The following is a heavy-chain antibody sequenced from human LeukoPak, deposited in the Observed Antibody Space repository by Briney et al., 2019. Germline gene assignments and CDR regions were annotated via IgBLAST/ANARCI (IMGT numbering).Heavy chain of an antibody. CDR3: ARDRVTPHYYYGMDV. J-gene: IGHJ6*02. D-gene: IGHD5-18*01. CDR2: ISSSGSTI. Sequence: PGGSLRLSCAASGSTFSSYEMNWVRQAPGKGLEWVSYISSSGSTIYYADSVKGRFTISRDNAKNSLYLQMNSLRAEDTAVYYCARDRVTPHYYYGMDVWGQGTTVTVSS. V-gene: IGHV3-48*03. CDR1: GSTFSSYE.